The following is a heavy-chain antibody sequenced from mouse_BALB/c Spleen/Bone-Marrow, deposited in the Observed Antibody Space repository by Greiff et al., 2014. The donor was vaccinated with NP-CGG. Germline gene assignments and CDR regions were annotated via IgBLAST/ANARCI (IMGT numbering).Heavy chain of an antibody. Sequence: VQLKQSGAELVKPGASVKLSCTASGFNIKDTYMHWVKQRPEQGLEWIGRIDPANGNTKYDPKFQGKATITADTSSSTAYLQLSSLTSEDTAVYYCAYGSSYDYFDYWGQGTTLTVSS. J-gene: IGHJ2*01. CDR3: AYGSSYDYFDY. D-gene: IGHD1-1*01. V-gene: IGHV14-3*02. CDR2: IDPANGNT. CDR1: GFNIKDTY.